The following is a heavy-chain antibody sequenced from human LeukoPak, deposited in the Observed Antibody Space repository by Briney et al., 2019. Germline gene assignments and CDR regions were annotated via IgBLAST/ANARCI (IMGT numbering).Heavy chain of an antibody. J-gene: IGHJ4*02. CDR3: ARECSGGSCLDY. V-gene: IGHV4-34*01. CDR1: GGSFSGYY. D-gene: IGHD2-15*01. CDR2: INHSGST. Sequence: PSETLSLTCAVYGGSFSGYYWSWIRQPPRKGLEWVGEINHSGSTNYNPSLKSRVTISVDTSKNQFSLQLSSVTAADTAVDYCARECSGGSCLDYWGQGTLVTVSS.